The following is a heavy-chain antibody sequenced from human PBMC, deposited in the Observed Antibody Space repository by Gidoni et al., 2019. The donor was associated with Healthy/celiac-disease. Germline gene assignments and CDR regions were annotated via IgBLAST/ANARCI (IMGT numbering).Heavy chain of an antibody. CDR3: AKGILYGDYGNY. J-gene: IGHJ4*02. CDR2: ISGSGGST. D-gene: IGHD4-17*01. CDR1: GFTFSSYA. Sequence: EVQLLESGGGLVQPGGSLRLACAAAGFTFSSYAMSWVRQAPGTGLEWVSAISGSGGSTYYADSVKGRFTISRDNSKNTLYLQMNSLRAEDTAVYYCAKGILYGDYGNYWGQGTLVTVSS. V-gene: IGHV3-23*01.